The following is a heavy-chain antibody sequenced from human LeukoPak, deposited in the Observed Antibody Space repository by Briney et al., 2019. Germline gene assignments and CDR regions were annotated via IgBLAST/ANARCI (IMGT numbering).Heavy chain of an antibody. V-gene: IGHV3-53*01. CDR2: IYSGGHT. CDR1: GLIVSSNY. D-gene: IGHD5-24*01. J-gene: IGHJ6*03. CDR3: ARSTRDGYNHYHYYYMDV. Sequence: GGSLRLSCAASGLIVSSNYMNWVRQAPGKGLEWVSVIYSGGHTYYTYSVKGRFTISRDNSNNTLYLHMNSLRPDDTAVYYCARSTRDGYNHYHYYYMDVWGKGTTVTVSS.